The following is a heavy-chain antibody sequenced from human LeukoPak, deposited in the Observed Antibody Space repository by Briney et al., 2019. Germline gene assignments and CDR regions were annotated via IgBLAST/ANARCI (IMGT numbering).Heavy chain of an antibody. CDR2: INPNSGVT. V-gene: IGHV1-2*02. J-gene: IGHJ4*02. Sequence: ASVKVSCKASGYTFTDYYMHWVRQAPGQGLEWMGWINPNSGVTTFAQKFQGRVTMTRDTSISTAYMEVSGLRSEDTAVYYCANEGGSQYSSGWPDYWGQGTLVTVSS. CDR1: GYTFTDYY. D-gene: IGHD6-19*01. CDR3: ANEGGSQYSSGWPDY.